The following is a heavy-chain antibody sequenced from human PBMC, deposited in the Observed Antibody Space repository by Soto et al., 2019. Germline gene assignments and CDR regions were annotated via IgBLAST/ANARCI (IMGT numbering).Heavy chain of an antibody. CDR1: VFTVNTYG. Sequence: GALRLSGAASVFTVNTYGMHWVREAPGKGLEWVAVISYDGSEKYYVDSVKGRFTISKDNSKNTLYLQMNSLRPEDTAVYYCAKSPNFYCSSPNCYKYYFDHWGQGTRVTVSS. CDR3: AKSPNFYCSSPNCYKYYFDH. J-gene: IGHJ4*02. CDR2: ISYDGSEK. D-gene: IGHD2-2*02. V-gene: IGHV3-30*18.